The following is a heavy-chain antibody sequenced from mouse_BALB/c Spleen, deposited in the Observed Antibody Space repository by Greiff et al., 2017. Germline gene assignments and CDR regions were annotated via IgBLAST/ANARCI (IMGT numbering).Heavy chain of an antibody. V-gene: IGHV5-6-5*01. CDR1: GFTFSSYA. CDR3: ARAGDEGGYFDV. J-gene: IGHJ1*01. CDR2: ISSGGST. Sequence: EVKLVESGGGLVKPGGSLKLSRAASGFTFSSYAMSWVRQTPEKRLEWVASISSGGSTYYPDSVKGRFTISRDNARNILYLQMSSLRSEDTAMYYCARAGDEGGYFDVWGAGTTVTVSS.